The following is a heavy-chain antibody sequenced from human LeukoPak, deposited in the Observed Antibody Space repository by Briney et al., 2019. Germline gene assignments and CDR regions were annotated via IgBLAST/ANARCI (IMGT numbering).Heavy chain of an antibody. CDR1: GGSFSGYY. CDR2: INHSGST. D-gene: IGHD3-10*01. Sequence: PSETLSLTCAVYGGSFSGYYWSWIRQPPGKGLEWIGEINHSGSTNYNPSLKSRVTISVDTSKNQFSLKLSSVTAADTAVYYCARGLKNRSYYYGSGSYVYFDYWGQGTLVTVSS. CDR3: ARGLKNRSYYYGSGSYVYFDY. J-gene: IGHJ4*02. V-gene: IGHV4-34*01.